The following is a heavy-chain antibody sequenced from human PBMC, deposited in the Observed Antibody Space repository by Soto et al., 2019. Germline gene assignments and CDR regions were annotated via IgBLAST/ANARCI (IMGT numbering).Heavy chain of an antibody. J-gene: IGHJ4*02. CDR2: ISAYSGNT. V-gene: IGHV1-18*01. D-gene: IGHD3-16*01. CDR1: GFPFTAYG. Sequence: ASVKVSCKASGFPFTAYGFSWVRQAPGQGLEWMGWISAYSGNTNYAQKLQGRVTMTTDTSTSTAYMELRSLTSDDTAVYFCARDLISLGSPPGYWGQGTLVTVSS. CDR3: ARDLISLGSPPGY.